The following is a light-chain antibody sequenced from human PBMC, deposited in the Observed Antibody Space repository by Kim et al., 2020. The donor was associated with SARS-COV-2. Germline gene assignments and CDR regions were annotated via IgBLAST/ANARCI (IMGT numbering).Light chain of an antibody. CDR3: QSYDSSLTAVV. CDR1: SSNIGAGYD. CDR2: VNS. V-gene: IGLV1-40*01. Sequence: QRVTISCTGSSSNIGAGYDVHWYQQLPGTAPKLLIYVNSNRPSGVPDRISGSKSGTSASLAITGLQAEDEADYYCQSYDSSLTAVVFGGGTQLTVL. J-gene: IGLJ2*01.